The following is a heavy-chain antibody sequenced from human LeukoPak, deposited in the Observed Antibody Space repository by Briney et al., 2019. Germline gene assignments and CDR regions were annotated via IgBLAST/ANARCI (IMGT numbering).Heavy chain of an antibody. D-gene: IGHD3-22*01. CDR3: ARPNITSYYDSRGSDAFDV. V-gene: IGHV5-51*01. J-gene: IGHJ3*01. CDR1: GYIFSTYW. Sequence: GESLQISCKGSGYIFSTYWIAWVRQVPGKGLEWTGIIYPGDSDTRYSPSFQGQVTISADKSVSTAYLHWSSLKASDTAIYYCARPNITSYYDSRGSDAFDVWGQGTMVTVSS. CDR2: IYPGDSDT.